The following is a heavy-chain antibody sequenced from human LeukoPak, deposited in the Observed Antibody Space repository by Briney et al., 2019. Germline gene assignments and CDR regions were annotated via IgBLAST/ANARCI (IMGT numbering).Heavy chain of an antibody. CDR2: IKQDRSEK. CDR1: GFTFSSYA. V-gene: IGHV3-7*01. Sequence: GGSLRLSCAASGFTFSSYAMSWVRQAPGKGLEWVANIKQDRSEKYYVDSVKGRFTISRDNAKNSLYLQMNSLRAEDTAVYYCARDPQQLVLGHFDYWGQGTLVTVSS. CDR3: ARDPQQLVLGHFDY. J-gene: IGHJ4*02. D-gene: IGHD6-6*01.